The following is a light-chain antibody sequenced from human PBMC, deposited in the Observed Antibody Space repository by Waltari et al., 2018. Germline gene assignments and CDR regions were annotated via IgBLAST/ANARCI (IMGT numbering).Light chain of an antibody. J-gene: IGKJ4*01. CDR3: QQFNSWPPEIT. V-gene: IGKV3-15*01. CDR1: QSIGSH. CDR2: GAS. Sequence: IELTQSPATLSVSPGERATLPCRASQSIGSHLAWYQQKPGQAPRLLIHGASTRAPGTPDRFTGSGSGTEFTLTISSLQSEDFAVYYCQQFNSWPPEITFGGGTKVEIK.